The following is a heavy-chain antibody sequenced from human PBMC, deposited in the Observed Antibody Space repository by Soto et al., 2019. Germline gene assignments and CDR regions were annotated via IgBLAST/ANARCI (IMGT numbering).Heavy chain of an antibody. Sequence: GGSLRLSCAASGFTFNTYGIHWVRQAPGKGLEWVAVIWYAGSNKYYADSVKGRFTISRDNSKNTLYLQMNSLRAEDTAVYYCARGTVHFDYWGQGTLVTVSS. D-gene: IGHD4-17*01. J-gene: IGHJ4*02. CDR2: IWYAGSNK. V-gene: IGHV3-33*01. CDR1: GFTFNTYG. CDR3: ARGTVHFDY.